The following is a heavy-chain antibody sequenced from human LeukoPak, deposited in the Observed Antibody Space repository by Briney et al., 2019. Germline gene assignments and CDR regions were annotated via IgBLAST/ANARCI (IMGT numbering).Heavy chain of an antibody. D-gene: IGHD1-1*01. CDR1: GFTVNTKY. J-gene: IGHJ4*02. CDR3: ARGYDWNDYYFDY. V-gene: IGHV3-66*01. Sequence: PGGSLRLSCVVSGFTVNTKYMTWVRQAPGKGLEWVSVIYSGGSTYYADSVRGRFTISRDNSKNTLYLQMNSLRAEDTAVYYCARGYDWNDYYFDYWGQGTLVTVSS. CDR2: IYSGGST.